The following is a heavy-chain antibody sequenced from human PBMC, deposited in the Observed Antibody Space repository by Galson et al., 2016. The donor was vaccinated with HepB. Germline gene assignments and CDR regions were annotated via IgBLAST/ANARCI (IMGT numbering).Heavy chain of an antibody. J-gene: IGHJ3*02. CDR1: GFRFTGYF. CDR2: INPDTSGT. CDR3: ARACSNANCFYDAFDI. Sequence: SVKVSCKASGFRFTGYFMHWVRQAPGQGLEWMGWINPDTSGTDYAQKFQGRFTITRDTSLSTLYMELSSLKSDDTAVYCCARACSNANCFYDAFDIWGQGTMVTVSS. V-gene: IGHV1-2*02. D-gene: IGHD4/OR15-4a*01.